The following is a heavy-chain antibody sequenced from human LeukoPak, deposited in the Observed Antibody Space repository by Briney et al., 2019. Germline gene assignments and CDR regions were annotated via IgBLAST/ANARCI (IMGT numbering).Heavy chain of an antibody. CDR2: IYAGGNT. J-gene: IGHJ4*02. CDR3: ARAQTGTALILEF. V-gene: IGHV3-53*01. Sequence: GGPLRLSCAVSGFTVSSDYMSWVCQAPGKGLEWVSVIYAGGNTFYADSVKGRFTISRDNSKNTLHLQMNSLRAEDTAVYFCARAQTGTALILEFWGQGTLVTVSS. CDR1: GFTVSSDY. D-gene: IGHD1-7*01.